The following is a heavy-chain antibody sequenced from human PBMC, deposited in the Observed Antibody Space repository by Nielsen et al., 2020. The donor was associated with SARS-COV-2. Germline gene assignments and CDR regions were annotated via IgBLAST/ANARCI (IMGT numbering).Heavy chain of an antibody. CDR3: ARDHVVVTAIPDY. V-gene: IGHV3-11*05. CDR1: GFTFSDYY. Sequence: GGSLRLSCAASGFTFSDYYMSWIRQAPGRGLGWVSYISSSSTYTNYADSVKGRFTISRDNAKNSLYLQMNSLRAEDTAVYYCARDHVVVTAIPDYWGQGTLVTVSS. CDR2: ISSSSTYT. J-gene: IGHJ4*02. D-gene: IGHD2-21*02.